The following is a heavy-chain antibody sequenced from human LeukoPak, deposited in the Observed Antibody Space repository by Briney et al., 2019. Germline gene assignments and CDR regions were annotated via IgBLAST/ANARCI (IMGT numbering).Heavy chain of an antibody. D-gene: IGHD1-26*01. CDR2: IIPIFGTA. Sequence: SVKVSCKASGGTFSSYAISWVRQAPGQGLEWMGGIIPIFGTANYAQKFQGRVTITADESTSTAYMELSSLRSEDTAVYYCARSPVGATDRTVGAFDIWAKGQWSPSLQ. CDR1: GGTFSSYA. CDR3: ARSPVGATDRTVGAFDI. V-gene: IGHV1-69*13. J-gene: IGHJ3*02.